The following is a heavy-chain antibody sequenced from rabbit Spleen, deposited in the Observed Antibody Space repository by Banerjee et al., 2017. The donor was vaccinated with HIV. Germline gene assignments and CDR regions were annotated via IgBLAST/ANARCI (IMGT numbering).Heavy chain of an antibody. D-gene: IGHD2-1*01. Sequence: QSLEESGGDLVKPGASLTLTCKASGFTISSSYYMCWVRQAPGKGLEWIACIYAGSGSTYYASWAKGRFTISMTSSTTVDLKMTSLTAADTATYFCARDPTGDSPFFSLWGPGTLVTVS. CDR3: ARDPTGDSPFFSL. CDR2: IYAGSGST. CDR1: GFTISSSYY. J-gene: IGHJ6*01. V-gene: IGHV1S40*01.